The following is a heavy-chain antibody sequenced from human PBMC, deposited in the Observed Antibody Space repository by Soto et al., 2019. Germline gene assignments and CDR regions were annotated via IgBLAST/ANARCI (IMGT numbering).Heavy chain of an antibody. CDR1: GYTFTSYG. CDR2: ISANSGDT. Sequence: RAPVKVSCKASGYTFTSYGFRWVRQAPGQGLEWVGWISANSGDTNSARKFQGRVTLTTDTSTGTAYMDLTSLRSDDTAVYYCARDFRSSCTGSSCIYFDYWGQGTQVTVSS. CDR3: ARDFRSSCTGSSCIYFDY. J-gene: IGHJ4*02. V-gene: IGHV1-18*01. D-gene: IGHD2-15*01.